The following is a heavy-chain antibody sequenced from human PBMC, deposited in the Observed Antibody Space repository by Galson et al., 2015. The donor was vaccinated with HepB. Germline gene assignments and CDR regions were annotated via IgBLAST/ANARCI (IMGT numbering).Heavy chain of an antibody. CDR1: GFSLSTSGMC. D-gene: IGHD1-20*01. V-gene: IGHV2-70*11. J-gene: IGHJ4*02. CDR2: IDWDDDK. Sequence: PALVKPTQTLTLTCTFSGFSLSTSGMCVSWIRQPPGKALEWLARIDWDDDKYYSTSLKTRLTISKDTSKNQVVLTMTNMDPVDTATYYCARILAGYNWNYFDYWGQGTLVTVSS. CDR3: ARILAGYNWNYFDY.